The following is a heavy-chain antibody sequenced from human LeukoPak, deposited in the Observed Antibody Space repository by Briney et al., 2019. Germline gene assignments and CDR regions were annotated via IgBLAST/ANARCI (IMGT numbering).Heavy chain of an antibody. V-gene: IGHV1-18*01. CDR3: ARASELVRAFDI. J-gene: IGHJ3*02. CDR1: GYTFTSYG. Sequence: ASVKVSCKASGYTFTSYGISWVRQAPGQGLEWMGWISTYNGNTNYAQKFLGRVTMTTDTSTITAYMELRSLRSDDTAVYYCARASELVRAFDIWGQGTMVTASS. D-gene: IGHD6-6*01. CDR2: ISTYNGNT.